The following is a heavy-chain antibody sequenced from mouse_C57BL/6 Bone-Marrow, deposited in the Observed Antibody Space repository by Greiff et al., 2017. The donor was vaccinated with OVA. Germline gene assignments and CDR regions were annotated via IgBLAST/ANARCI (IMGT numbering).Heavy chain of an antibody. CDR3: ARWAYYSNYGVAWFAY. D-gene: IGHD2-5*01. Sequence: QVQLQQPGAELVKPGASVQMSCKASGYTFTSYWITWVKQRPGQGLEWIGDIYPGSGSTNYNEKFKSKATLTVDTSSSTAYMQLSSLTSEDSAVYYCARWAYYSNYGVAWFAYWGQGTLVTVSA. CDR2: IYPGSGST. CDR1: GYTFTSYW. V-gene: IGHV1-55*01. J-gene: IGHJ3*01.